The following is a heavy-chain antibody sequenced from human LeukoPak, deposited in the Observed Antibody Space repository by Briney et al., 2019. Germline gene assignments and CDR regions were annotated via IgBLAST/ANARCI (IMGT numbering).Heavy chain of an antibody. CDR2: IWYDGSNK. D-gene: IGHD3-22*01. J-gene: IGHJ4*02. CDR1: GFTFSSYG. V-gene: IGHV3-33*01. CDR3: ARDRTMIVVAEGYFDY. Sequence: PGGSLRLSCAASGFTFSSYGMHWVRQAPGKGLEWVAVIWYDGSNKYYADSVKGRFTISRDNSKNTLYLQMNSLRAEDTAVYYCARDRTMIVVAEGYFDYWGQGTLVTVSS.